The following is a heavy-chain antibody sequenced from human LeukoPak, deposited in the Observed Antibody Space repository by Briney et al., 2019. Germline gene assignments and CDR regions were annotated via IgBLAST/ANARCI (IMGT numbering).Heavy chain of an antibody. CDR3: NSGSYHYHGVDV. CDR2: ISSGGTTI. D-gene: IGHD1-26*01. Sequence: GGSLRLSCAASGFRFSDYYVTWIRQASGKGLEWVSYISSGGTTIYYADSVKGRFTISRDDARNSLYLQMNSLRSEDTAVYYCNSGSYHYHGVDVWGQGTTVTVSS. J-gene: IGHJ6*02. V-gene: IGHV3-11*01. CDR1: GFRFSDYY.